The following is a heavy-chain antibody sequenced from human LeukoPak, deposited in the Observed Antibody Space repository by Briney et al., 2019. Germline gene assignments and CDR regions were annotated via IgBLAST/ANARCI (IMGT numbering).Heavy chain of an antibody. CDR3: ARGSGCSSTSCHGPYYYYYMDV. Sequence: GASVKVSCKASGGTFSSYAISWVRQAPGQGLEWMGGIIPIFGTANYAQKFQGRVTITADESTSTAYMELSSLRSEDTAVYYCARGSGCSSTSCHGPYYYYYMDVWGKGTTVTISS. CDR1: GGTFSSYA. D-gene: IGHD2-2*01. CDR2: IIPIFGTA. J-gene: IGHJ6*03. V-gene: IGHV1-69*13.